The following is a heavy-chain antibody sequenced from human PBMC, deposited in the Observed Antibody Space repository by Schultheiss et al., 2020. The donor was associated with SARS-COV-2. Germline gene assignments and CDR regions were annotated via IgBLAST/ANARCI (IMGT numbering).Heavy chain of an antibody. V-gene: IGHV4-30-2*01. CDR2: IYHSGST. CDR3: ARRGVIWQQLVRFDAFDI. Sequence: SETLSLTCTVSGGSISSGGYYWSWIRQHPGKGLEWIGYIYHSGSTYYNPSLKSRVTISVDRSKNQFSLKLSSVTAADTAVYYCARRGVIWQQLVRFDAFDIWGQGTMVTVSS. CDR1: GGSISSGGYY. D-gene: IGHD6-13*01. J-gene: IGHJ3*02.